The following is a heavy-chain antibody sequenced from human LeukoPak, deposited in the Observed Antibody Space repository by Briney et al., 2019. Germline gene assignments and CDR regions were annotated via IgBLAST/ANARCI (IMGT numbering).Heavy chain of an antibody. V-gene: IGHV3-30*18. CDR2: ISYDGSNK. Sequence: GGSLRLSCAASGFTFSSYGMHWVRQAPGKGLEWVAVISYDGSNKYYADSVKGRFTISRGNSKNTLYLQMNSLRAEDTAVYYCAKSGAAGVYFDYWGQGTLVTVSS. D-gene: IGHD6-13*01. CDR3: AKSGAAGVYFDY. J-gene: IGHJ4*02. CDR1: GFTFSSYG.